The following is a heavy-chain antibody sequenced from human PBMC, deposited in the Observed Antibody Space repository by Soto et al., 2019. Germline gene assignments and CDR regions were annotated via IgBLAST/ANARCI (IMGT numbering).Heavy chain of an antibody. CDR2: ISYDGTNK. D-gene: IGHD4-17*01. CDR3: AKDLQSYGDYDYYFYGMDV. CDR1: GFTFSTYG. V-gene: IGHV3-30*18. Sequence: QVQLVDSGGGEVQPGRSLTLSCAASGFTFSTYGMHWVRQTPGKGLEWVAVISYDGTNKFYSDSVKGRFTISRDNFKNTLTLQMNSLRADATAVYSCAKDLQSYGDYDYYFYGMDVWGLGTRVTVSS. J-gene: IGHJ6*02.